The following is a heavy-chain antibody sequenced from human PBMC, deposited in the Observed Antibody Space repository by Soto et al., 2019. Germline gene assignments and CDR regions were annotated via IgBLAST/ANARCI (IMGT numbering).Heavy chain of an antibody. CDR3: ARIEKLDYGDSLIFDY. D-gene: IGHD4-17*01. J-gene: IGHJ4*02. V-gene: IGHV3-74*01. CDR1: GFTFSSYW. Sequence: GGSLRLSCAASGFTFSSYWMHWVRQAPGKGLVWVSRINSDGSSTSYADSVKGRFTISRDNAKNTLYLQMNSLRAEDTAVYYCARIEKLDYGDSLIFDYWGQGTLVTVSS. CDR2: INSDGSST.